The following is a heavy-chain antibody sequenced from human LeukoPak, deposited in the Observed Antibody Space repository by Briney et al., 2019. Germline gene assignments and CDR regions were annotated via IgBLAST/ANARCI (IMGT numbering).Heavy chain of an antibody. V-gene: IGHV3-53*01. Sequence: GGSLRLSCASSGLDVSSTYMSWIRQAPGKGLEWVSTAFVGGDTYYAASVKGRFTLSKDSSRNTMFLQMHSLRPEDTAVYYCARDQLDHWGQGTLDAVSP. CDR3: ARDQLDH. D-gene: IGHD5-24*01. J-gene: IGHJ4*02. CDR2: AFVGGDT. CDR1: GLDVSSTY.